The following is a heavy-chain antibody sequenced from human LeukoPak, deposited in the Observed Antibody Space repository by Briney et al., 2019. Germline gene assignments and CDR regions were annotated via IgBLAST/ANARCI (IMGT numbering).Heavy chain of an antibody. CDR3: ARDERHYFDS. J-gene: IGHJ4*02. D-gene: IGHD6-25*01. CDR2: IWYDGSNK. CDR1: AFTFSTYA. Sequence: GGSLRLSCAASAFTFSTYAIHWVRQAPDKGLEWVAVIWYDGSNKYYADSVKGRFTISRDNSKNTLYLQMDSLRAEDTAVYYCARDERHYFDSWGQGTQVTVSS. V-gene: IGHV3-33*01.